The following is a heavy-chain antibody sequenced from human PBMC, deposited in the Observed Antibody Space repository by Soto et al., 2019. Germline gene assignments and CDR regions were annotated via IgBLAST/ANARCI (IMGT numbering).Heavy chain of an antibody. CDR2: IIPLTETP. D-gene: IGHD1-1*01. Sequence: QVQVVQSGAEVTKPGSSVKVSCKASGGTFSNYAISWVRQAPGHGLEWVGGIIPLTETPVYAQTVQGRLTINADEITSAAYMELSSLRSDDTAVYYCAIGTMNSWNCDFWGQGTLVTVSS. J-gene: IGHJ4*02. CDR1: GGTFSNYA. V-gene: IGHV1-69*01. CDR3: AIGTMNSWNCDF.